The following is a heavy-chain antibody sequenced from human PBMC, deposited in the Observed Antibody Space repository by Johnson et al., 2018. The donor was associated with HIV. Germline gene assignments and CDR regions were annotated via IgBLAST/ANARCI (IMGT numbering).Heavy chain of an antibody. CDR3: ASPGVVVVITRLGHDAFDI. V-gene: IGHV3-30*04. Sequence: QVQLVESGGGVVQPGRSLRLSCAASGFTFSSYAMHWVRQAPGKGLEWVAVISYDGSEKYYVDSVKGRFTISRDNAKNSLYLQMNSLRAEDTAVYYCASPGVVVVITRLGHDAFDIWGQGTMVTVSS. CDR2: ISYDGSEK. CDR1: GFTFSSYA. D-gene: IGHD3-22*01. J-gene: IGHJ3*02.